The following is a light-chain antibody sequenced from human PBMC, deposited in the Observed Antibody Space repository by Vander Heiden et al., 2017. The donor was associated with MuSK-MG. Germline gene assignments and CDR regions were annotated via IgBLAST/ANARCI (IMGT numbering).Light chain of an antibody. CDR1: SSDVGSYNL. CDR3: CSYAGSSTLWV. CDR2: EVS. J-gene: IGLJ3*02. V-gene: IGLV2-23*02. Sequence: QSALTQPAPVSRSPGQSITISCTGTSSDVGSYNLVSWYQQHPGKAPKLRSYEVSKRPSGVSNRFSGSKSGNTASLTISGLQAEDEADDYCCSYAGSSTLWVFGGGTKLTVL.